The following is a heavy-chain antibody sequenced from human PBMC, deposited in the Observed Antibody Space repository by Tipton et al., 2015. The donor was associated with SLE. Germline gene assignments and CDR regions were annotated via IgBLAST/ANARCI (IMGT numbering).Heavy chain of an antibody. J-gene: IGHJ3*02. D-gene: IGHD3-22*01. CDR2: IKHGAST. Sequence: TLSLTCTVSGGSISTSDFYWGWIRQPPGKGLEWIGEIKHGASTNYNPSLKSRVTMSMDMSKNQLSLKLSSVTAADTAVYYCARGVAYYYDFGALDIWGQGTMVTVSS. CDR1: GGSISTSDFY. CDR3: ARGVAYYYDFGALDI. V-gene: IGHV4-39*07.